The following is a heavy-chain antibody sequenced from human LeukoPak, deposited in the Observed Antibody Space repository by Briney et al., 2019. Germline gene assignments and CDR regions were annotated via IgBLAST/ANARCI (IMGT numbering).Heavy chain of an antibody. D-gene: IGHD3-10*01. CDR3: ARDSGLDAFDI. Sequence: TPSETLCLTCTVSGGSISSSSYYWGWIRQPPGKGLEWIGSIYYSGSTYYNPSLKSRVTISVDTSKNQFSLKLSSVTAADTAVYYCARDSGLDAFDIWGQGTMVTVSS. CDR1: GGSISSSSYY. CDR2: IYYSGST. J-gene: IGHJ3*02. V-gene: IGHV4-39*07.